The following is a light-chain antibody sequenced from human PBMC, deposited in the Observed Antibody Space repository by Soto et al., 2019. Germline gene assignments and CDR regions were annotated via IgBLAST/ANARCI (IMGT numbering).Light chain of an antibody. V-gene: IGKV3-20*01. CDR1: QSVSSSY. CDR3: QQYGSSPWT. Sequence: EIVLTQSPGTLSLSPGERATLSCRASQSVSSSYLAWYQQKPGQAPRLLIYGASSRATGIPDRFSGSGSGTDFTLTTSRLEPEDFAVYYSQQYGSSPWTFGQGTKVEIK. CDR2: GAS. J-gene: IGKJ1*01.